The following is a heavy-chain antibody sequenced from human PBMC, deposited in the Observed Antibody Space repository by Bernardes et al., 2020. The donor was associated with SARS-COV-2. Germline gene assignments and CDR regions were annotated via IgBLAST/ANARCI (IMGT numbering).Heavy chain of an antibody. D-gene: IGHD2-15*01. CDR1: GFTFRNYS. J-gene: IGHJ3*02. Sequence: GGSLRLSCAASGFTFRNYSMTWVRQAPGKGLEWVSVISSRGGTTYYADAVKGRFTISRDNFKNTLYVQMNSLRAEDTALYYCARKGVAAARAGAFDIWGQVTMVTVSS. V-gene: IGHV3-23*01. CDR3: ARKGVAAARAGAFDI. CDR2: ISSRGGTT.